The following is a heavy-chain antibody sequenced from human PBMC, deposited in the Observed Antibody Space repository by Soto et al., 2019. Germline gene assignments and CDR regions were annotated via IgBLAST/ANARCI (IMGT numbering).Heavy chain of an antibody. D-gene: IGHD4-17*01. CDR2: LFDSGST. J-gene: IGHJ2*01. V-gene: IGHV4-30-4*01. CDR1: GGSISGGVYY. CDR3: AREIIPLTTDWYFDL. Sequence: QVQLQESGPGLVQPSQTLSLTCTVSGGSISGGVYYWSWIRQPPGKGLEWIGYLFDSGSTYYNPSLKSRVTISVDTSKNQFSLRLSSVTAADTAVYYCAREIIPLTTDWYFDLWGRGTLVTVSS.